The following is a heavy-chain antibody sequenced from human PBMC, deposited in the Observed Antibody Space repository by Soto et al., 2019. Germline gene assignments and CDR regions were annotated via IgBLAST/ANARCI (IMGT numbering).Heavy chain of an antibody. CDR2: ISSSSSYI. V-gene: IGHV3-21*01. CDR1: GFTFSSYS. J-gene: IGHJ6*03. Sequence: GGSLRLSCAASGFTFSSYSMNWVRQAPGKGLEWVSSISSSSSYIYYADSVKGRLTISRDNAKNSLYLQMNSLRAEDTAVYYCARGTSPTYYYYYMDVWGKGTTVTVSS. CDR3: ARGTSPTYYYYYMDV.